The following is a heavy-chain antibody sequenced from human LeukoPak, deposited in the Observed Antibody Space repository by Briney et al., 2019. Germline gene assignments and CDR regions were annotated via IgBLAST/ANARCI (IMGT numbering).Heavy chain of an antibody. CDR2: TYYRSKWYN. Sequence: SQTLSLTCAISGDSVPSNSAAWNWIRQSPSRGLEWLGRTYYRSKWYNDYAVSVKGRITINPDTSKNQFSLQLNSVTPEDTAVYYCARGGGTMVRGVIMGNWFDPWGQGTLVTVSS. V-gene: IGHV6-1*01. J-gene: IGHJ5*02. CDR1: GDSVPSNSAA. CDR3: ARGGGTMVRGVIMGNWFDP. D-gene: IGHD3-10*01.